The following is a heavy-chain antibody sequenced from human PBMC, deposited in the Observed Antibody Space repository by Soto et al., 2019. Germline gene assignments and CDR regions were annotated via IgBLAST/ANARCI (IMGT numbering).Heavy chain of an antibody. CDR1: GFTFSTYT. CDR2: ISYDGSNK. CDR3: AREDWTRGGRFDY. D-gene: IGHD1-1*01. V-gene: IGHV3-30-3*01. J-gene: IGHJ4*02. Sequence: QVQLVESGGGVVQPGRSLRLSCAASGFTFSTYTMQWVRQAPGKGLEWVAVISYDGSNKYYADSVKGRFTISRDNSKNTQYLQMNNLRVEDTAVYYCAREDWTRGGRFDYWGQGTLVSVPS.